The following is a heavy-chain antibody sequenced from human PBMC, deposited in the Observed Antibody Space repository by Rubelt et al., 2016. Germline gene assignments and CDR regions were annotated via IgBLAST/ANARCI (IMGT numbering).Heavy chain of an antibody. Sequence: TASGFTFGDFAMTWFRQAPGKGLEWVGFIRSKPCGGTTEYAASVKGRFTISRDDSKSIAYRPMKSPKPEDTAVYYCTRYGYSATCYDDWGQGTLVTVAA. CDR1: GFTFGDFA. D-gene: IGHD1-26*01. CDR2: IRSKPCGGTT. J-gene: IGHJ4*02. V-gene: IGHV3-49*03. CDR3: TRYGYSATCYDD.